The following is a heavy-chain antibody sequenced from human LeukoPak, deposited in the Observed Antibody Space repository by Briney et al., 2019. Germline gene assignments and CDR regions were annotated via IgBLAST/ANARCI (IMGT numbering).Heavy chain of an antibody. J-gene: IGHJ4*02. V-gene: IGHV3-23*01. CDR1: RFTFYNFA. CDR3: AKELTAGFDN. CDR2: ISGLCGTS. Sequence: GGSLRLSCAASRFTFYNFAMGRVPPAPGQELEWVSGISGLCGTSSYADSVKGPFTIYRDNSKNSLYLQNSSLGAAARSLYPCAKELTAGFDNCGEGTLVTVSS.